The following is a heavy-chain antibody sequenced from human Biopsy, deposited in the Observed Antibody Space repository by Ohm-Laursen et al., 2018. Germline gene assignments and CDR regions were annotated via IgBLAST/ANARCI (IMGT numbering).Heavy chain of an antibody. Sequence: TLSLTCPVSGGSFTGHYWSWIRQPPGKGLEWIGHISYTGYTSYNASLKSRVTISVDTSGNHFSLRLSSLTAADTAVYYCARGSNDFGGLYFPRWGQGTLLTVSS. CDR3: ARGSNDFGGLYFPR. CDR1: GGSFTGHY. V-gene: IGHV4-59*11. J-gene: IGHJ4*02. CDR2: ISYTGYT. D-gene: IGHD4-23*01.